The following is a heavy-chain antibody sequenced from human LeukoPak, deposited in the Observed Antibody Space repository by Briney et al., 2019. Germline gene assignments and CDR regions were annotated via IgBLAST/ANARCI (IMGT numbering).Heavy chain of an antibody. V-gene: IGHV3-23*01. CDR2: ISGNGGNT. CDR1: GFTFSSFA. CDR3: AKSGRGYSWYGDY. J-gene: IGHJ4*02. Sequence: GGFLRLSCAASGFTFSSFAITWVRQAPGKGLEWVSTISGNGGNTYYADSVKGRFTISRDNSMNTLYLQMNSLRAEDTAVYYCAKSGRGYSWYGDYWGQGTLVTVSS. D-gene: IGHD6-13*01.